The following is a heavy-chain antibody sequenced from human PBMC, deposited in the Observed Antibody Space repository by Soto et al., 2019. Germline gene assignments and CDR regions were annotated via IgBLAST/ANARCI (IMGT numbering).Heavy chain of an antibody. V-gene: IGHV4-4*07. J-gene: IGHJ6*02. CDR2: VFSSGST. CDR1: GGAISSYY. CDR3: ARVAFSYFGMDV. D-gene: IGHD3-3*02. Sequence: LSLTCSVPGGAISSYYWSWVRQPAGKGLEWIGRVFSSGSTNYNASLKSRVTMSIDTSKNEVSLTLRSVTAADTAVYYCARVAFSYFGMDVWGPGTTVTVSS.